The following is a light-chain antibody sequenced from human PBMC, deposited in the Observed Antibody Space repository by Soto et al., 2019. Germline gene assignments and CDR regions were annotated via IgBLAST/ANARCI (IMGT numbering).Light chain of an antibody. J-gene: IGLJ1*01. CDR3: SSYSSTITRV. V-gene: IGLV2-14*03. CDR1: SSDIGAYNY. Sequence: QSALTQPDSVSGSHGQSIPISCIGTSSDIGAYNYASWYQQHPGKAPKLIIYDVSNRPSGVSNRFSGSKSGYTASLTISGLQAEDEADYYCSSYSSTITRVFGTGTKVTVL. CDR2: DVS.